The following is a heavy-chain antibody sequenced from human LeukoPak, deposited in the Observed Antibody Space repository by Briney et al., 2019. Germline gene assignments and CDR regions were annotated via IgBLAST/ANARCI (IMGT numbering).Heavy chain of an antibody. CDR3: ARQSSSNGGY. J-gene: IGHJ4*02. CDR2: IYPGDSDT. Sequence: GESLNISCKGSGYSSTSYSIGCVRQIPGKGLEWMGIIYPGDSDTRYSPSFQGQVTISADKSISTAYLQWSSLKASDTAMYYCARQSSSNGGYWGQGTLVTVSS. D-gene: IGHD6-6*01. V-gene: IGHV5-51*01. CDR1: GYSSTSYS.